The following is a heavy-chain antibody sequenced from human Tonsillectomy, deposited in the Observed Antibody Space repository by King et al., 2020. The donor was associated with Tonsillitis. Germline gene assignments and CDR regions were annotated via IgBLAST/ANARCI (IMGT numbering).Heavy chain of an antibody. CDR3: VRVRRGVAVTDTDAFEI. CDR1: GGSFTDFY. CDR2: MNHRGNT. V-gene: IGHV4-34*01. D-gene: IGHD3-10*01. Sequence: VQLQQWGAGLLKPSETLSLTFAVYGGSFTDFYWSWVRQPPGRGLEWIGEMNHRGNTRDNPALKSRGTISVDTSKSQISLRLTSLTAADTAIYYCVRVRRGVAVTDTDAFEIWGQGTMVTVSS. J-gene: IGHJ3*02.